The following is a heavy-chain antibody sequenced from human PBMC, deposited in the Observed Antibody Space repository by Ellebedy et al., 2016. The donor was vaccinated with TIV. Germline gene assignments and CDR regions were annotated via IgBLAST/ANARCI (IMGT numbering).Heavy chain of an antibody. D-gene: IGHD3-10*01. J-gene: IGHJ6*02. Sequence: ASVKVSXKASRYTFTGYYMHWVRQAPGQGLEWMGWINPNSGGTNYAQKFQGRVTMTRDTSISTAYMELSRLRSDDTAVYYCARDRAYYYGDYYYGMDVWGQGTTVTVSS. CDR1: RYTFTGYY. CDR3: ARDRAYYYGDYYYGMDV. CDR2: INPNSGGT. V-gene: IGHV1-2*02.